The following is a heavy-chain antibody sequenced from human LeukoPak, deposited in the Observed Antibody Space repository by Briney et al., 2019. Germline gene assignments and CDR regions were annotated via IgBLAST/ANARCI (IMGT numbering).Heavy chain of an antibody. J-gene: IGHJ4*02. CDR2: LTAGGEST. Sequence: GGSLRLSCAASGFTFSGYAMSWVRQVPGKGLEWVSTLTAGGESTYYTDSVKGRFTISRDNSKNTLFLQKNSLRDADTAIYYCARDIDYARCDHWGQGTLVTVSS. V-gene: IGHV3-23*01. CDR3: ARDIDYARCDH. D-gene: IGHD4-17*01. CDR1: GFTFSGYA.